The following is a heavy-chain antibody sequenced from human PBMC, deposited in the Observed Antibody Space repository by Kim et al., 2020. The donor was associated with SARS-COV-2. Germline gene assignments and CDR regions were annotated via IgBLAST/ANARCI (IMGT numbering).Heavy chain of an antibody. CDR2: INPNGAN. CDR1: GGSTVGYS. V-gene: IGHV4-4*07. Sequence: SETLSLTCTVSGGSTVGYSWSFIRRPAGKGLEWIGRINPNGANNHNPSLKSRVTMSIDTSKSQFSLHLRSVTAADTAIYYCARGHGDTPKGLEYWGPGILVTVSS. D-gene: IGHD4-17*01. CDR3: ARGHGDTPKGLEY. J-gene: IGHJ4*02.